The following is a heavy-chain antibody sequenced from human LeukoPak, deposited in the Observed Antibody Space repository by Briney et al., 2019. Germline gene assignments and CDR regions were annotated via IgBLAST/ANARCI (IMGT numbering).Heavy chain of an antibody. J-gene: IGHJ4*02. V-gene: IGHV1-8*01. CDR1: GYTFISYD. Sequence: ASVKVSCKASGYTFISYDINWVRQATGQGLEWMGWMNPNSGNTGYAQKFQGRVTMTRNTSISTAYMELSSLRSGDTAVYYCARGLGDDFWSGYYSFDYWGQGTLVTVSS. CDR3: ARGLGDDFWSGYYSFDY. CDR2: MNPNSGNT. D-gene: IGHD3-3*01.